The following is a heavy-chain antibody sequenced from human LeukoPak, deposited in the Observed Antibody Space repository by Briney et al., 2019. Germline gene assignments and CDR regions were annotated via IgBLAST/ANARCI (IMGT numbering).Heavy chain of an antibody. V-gene: IGHV3-11*04. CDR2: ISSSGSTI. D-gene: IGHD6-13*01. Sequence: PGGSLRLSCAASGFTFSNAWMSWIRQAPGKGLEWVSYISSSGSTIYYADSVKGRFTISRDNAKNSLYLQMNSLRAEDTAVYYCARDSSSWYEDYWGQGTLVTVSS. CDR3: ARDSSSWYEDY. CDR1: GFTFSNAW. J-gene: IGHJ4*02.